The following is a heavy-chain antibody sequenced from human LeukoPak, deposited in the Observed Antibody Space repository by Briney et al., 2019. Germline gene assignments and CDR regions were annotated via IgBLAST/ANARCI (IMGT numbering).Heavy chain of an antibody. Sequence: GGSLRLSCAASGFTFSSYAMSWVRQAPGKGLEWVSAISGSGGSTYYADSVKGRFTISRDNSRNTLYLQMNSLRAEDTAVYYRAKEGVDSSGYYYNYFDYWGQGTLVTVSS. V-gene: IGHV3-23*01. CDR1: GFTFSSYA. CDR3: AKEGVDSSGYYYNYFDY. J-gene: IGHJ4*02. D-gene: IGHD3-22*01. CDR2: ISGSGGST.